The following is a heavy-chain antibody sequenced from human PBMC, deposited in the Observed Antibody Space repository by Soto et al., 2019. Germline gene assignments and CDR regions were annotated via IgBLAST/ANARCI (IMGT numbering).Heavy chain of an antibody. D-gene: IGHD1-1*01. V-gene: IGHV4-30-4*01. J-gene: IGHJ4*02. CDR3: AREGRMGTFDY. CDR2: IYYSGST. CDR1: GGSISSGDYY. Sequence: PSETLSLTCTVSGGSISSGDYYWSWIRQPPGKGLEWIGYIYYSGSTYYNPSLKSRVTISVDTSKNQFSLKLSSVTAADTAVYYCAREGRMGTFDYWGQGALVTVSS.